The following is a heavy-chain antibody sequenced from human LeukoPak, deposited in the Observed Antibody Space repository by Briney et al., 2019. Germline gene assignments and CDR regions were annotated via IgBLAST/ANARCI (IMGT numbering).Heavy chain of an antibody. CDR3: ARDGCSGGSCSKLYNWFDP. CDR2: IYYSGST. CDR1: GGSISSSSYY. V-gene: IGHV4-39*07. D-gene: IGHD2-15*01. Sequence: PSETLSLTCTVSGGSISSSSYYWGWIRQPPGKGLEWIGSIYYSGSTYYNPSLKSRVTISVDTSKNQFSLKLSSVTAADTAVYYCARDGCSGGSCSKLYNWFDPWGQGTLVTVSS. J-gene: IGHJ5*02.